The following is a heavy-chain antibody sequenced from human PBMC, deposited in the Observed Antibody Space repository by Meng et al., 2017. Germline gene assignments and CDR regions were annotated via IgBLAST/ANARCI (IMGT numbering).Heavy chain of an antibody. D-gene: IGHD2-2*01. CDR3: ARGVVAAAI. Sequence: LRLSCTVSGGSISSGSYYWSWIRQPAGKGLEWIGRIYTSGSTNYNPSLKSRVTISVDTSKNQFSLKLSSVTAAGTAVYCCARGVVAAAIWGEGTLVTVSS. J-gene: IGHJ4*02. CDR2: IYTSGST. CDR1: GGSISSGSYY. V-gene: IGHV4-61*02.